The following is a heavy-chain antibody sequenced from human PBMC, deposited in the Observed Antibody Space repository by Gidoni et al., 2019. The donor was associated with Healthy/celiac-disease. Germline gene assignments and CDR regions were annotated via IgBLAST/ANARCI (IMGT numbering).Heavy chain of an antibody. J-gene: IGHJ4*02. V-gene: IGHV3-15*01. D-gene: IGHD3-9*01. CDR3: TTDDILTGFDY. Sequence: EVQLVESGGGLVKPGGSLRLSCAASGFTFSNAWLSWVRQAPGKGLEWVGRIKSKTDGGTTDYAAPVKGRFTISRDDSKNTLYLQMNSLKTEDTAVYYCTTDDILTGFDYWGQGTLVTVSS. CDR1: GFTFSNAW. CDR2: IKSKTDGGTT.